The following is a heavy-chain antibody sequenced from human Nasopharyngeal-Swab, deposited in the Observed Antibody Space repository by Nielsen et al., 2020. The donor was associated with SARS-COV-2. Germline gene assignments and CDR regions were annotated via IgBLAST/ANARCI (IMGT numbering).Heavy chain of an antibody. CDR1: GFSTTTYG. Sequence: GESLKISCAASGFSTTTYGVSWVRQAPGKGLEWVSSISAGGSTYYADSAKGRFTISRDNSKNSLYLQLNSLRDEDTAVYYCAKGSPGQCSSVTCTGAMYFDHWGRGTLVTVSS. CDR3: AKGSPGQCSSVTCTGAMYFDH. D-gene: IGHD2-2*01. CDR2: ISAGGST. J-gene: IGHJ4*02. V-gene: IGHV3-23*01.